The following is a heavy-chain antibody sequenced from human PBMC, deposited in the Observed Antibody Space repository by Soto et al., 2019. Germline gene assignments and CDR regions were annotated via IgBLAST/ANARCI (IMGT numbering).Heavy chain of an antibody. CDR2: INAGNGNT. V-gene: IGHV1-3*01. CDR3: ARAMEYDFWSGPYYMDV. Sequence: GASVKVSCKASGYTFTSYAMHWVRQAPGQRLEWMGWINAGNGNTKYSQKFQGRVTITRDTSASTAYMELSSLRSEDTAVYYCARAMEYDFWSGPYYMDVWGKGTTVTVSS. CDR1: GYTFTSYA. D-gene: IGHD3-3*01. J-gene: IGHJ6*03.